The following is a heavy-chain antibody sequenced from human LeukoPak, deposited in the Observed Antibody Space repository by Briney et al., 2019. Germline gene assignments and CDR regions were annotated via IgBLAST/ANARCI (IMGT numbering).Heavy chain of an antibody. Sequence: GGSLRLSCAASGFTFSSYAMSWVRQAPGKGLEWVSSISSSGGSTYYADSVKGRFTISRDNSKNTLYLQMYSLRAGDTAVYYCAKGIDGYMYAFHIWGQRTTVTVSS. D-gene: IGHD3-16*02. CDR3: AKGIDGYMYAFHI. J-gene: IGHJ3*02. V-gene: IGHV3-23*01. CDR2: ISSSGGST. CDR1: GFTFSSYA.